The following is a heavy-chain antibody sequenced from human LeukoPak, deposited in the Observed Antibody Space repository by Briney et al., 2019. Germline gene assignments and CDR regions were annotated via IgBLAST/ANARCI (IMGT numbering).Heavy chain of an antibody. Sequence: ASVTVSCKASGYTFTGYYMHWVRQAPGQGLEWMGWINPNSGGTNYAQKFQGRVTMTRDTPISTAYMELSRLRSDDTAVYYCARDLGYYYDSSGYSNAPFDYWGQGTLVTVSS. CDR3: ARDLGYYYDSSGYSNAPFDY. J-gene: IGHJ4*02. V-gene: IGHV1-2*02. D-gene: IGHD3-22*01. CDR2: INPNSGGT. CDR1: GYTFTGYY.